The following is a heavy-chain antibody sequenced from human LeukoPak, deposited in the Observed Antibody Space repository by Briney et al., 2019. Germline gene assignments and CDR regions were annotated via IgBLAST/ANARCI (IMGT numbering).Heavy chain of an antibody. J-gene: IGHJ5*02. V-gene: IGHV5-51*01. CDR3: ARSAGDCSKGVCYSYNWFDP. D-gene: IGHD2-8*01. Sequence: GESLQISCKGSVRSFTNSWIAWVRRKPGKGLEWMGIIYPDDSDTRYSPSFEGQVTISADKSISAAYLQWSSLRASDTAMYYCARSAGDCSKGVCYSYNWFDPWGQGTLVTVSS. CDR1: VRSFTNSW. CDR2: IYPDDSDT.